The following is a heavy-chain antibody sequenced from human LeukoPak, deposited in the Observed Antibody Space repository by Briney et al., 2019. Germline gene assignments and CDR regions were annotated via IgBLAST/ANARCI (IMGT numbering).Heavy chain of an antibody. Sequence: ASVKVSCKASGYTFTSYGISWVRQAPGQGLEWMGWISAYNGNTNYAQKLHGRVTMTTDTSTSTAYMELRSLRSDDTAVYYCARVSTTVVPAAMYPNWGQGTLVTVSS. CDR1: GYTFTSYG. CDR2: ISAYNGNT. J-gene: IGHJ4*02. V-gene: IGHV1-18*01. D-gene: IGHD2-2*01. CDR3: ARVSTTVVPAAMYPN.